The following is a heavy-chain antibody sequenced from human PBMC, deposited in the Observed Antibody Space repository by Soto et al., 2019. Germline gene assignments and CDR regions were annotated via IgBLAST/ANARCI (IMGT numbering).Heavy chain of an antibody. J-gene: IGHJ6*02. Sequence: SVKVSCKASGGTFSSYAISWVRQAPGQGLEWMGGIIPIFGTANYAQKFQGRVTITADESTSTAYMELSSLRSEDTAVYYCARAPVVVVPAAIVYYHYYGMDVWGQGTTVTVS. CDR3: ARAPVVVVPAAIVYYHYYGMDV. D-gene: IGHD2-2*01. V-gene: IGHV1-69*13. CDR2: IIPIFGTA. CDR1: GGTFSSYA.